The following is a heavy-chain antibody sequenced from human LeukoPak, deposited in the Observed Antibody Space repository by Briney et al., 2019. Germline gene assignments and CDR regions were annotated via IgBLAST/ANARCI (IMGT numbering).Heavy chain of an antibody. CDR3: ARDSEELWFGEWGGAFDI. Sequence: GGSLRLSCTASGFTFSTYAIHWVRQAPGKGLEWVAVIWFDGSNKYYADSVKGRFTISRDNSKNTMYLQMNSLRAEDTAVYYCARDSEELWFGEWGGAFDIWGQGTMVTVSS. CDR1: GFTFSTYA. CDR2: IWFDGSNK. V-gene: IGHV3-33*01. D-gene: IGHD3-10*01. J-gene: IGHJ3*02.